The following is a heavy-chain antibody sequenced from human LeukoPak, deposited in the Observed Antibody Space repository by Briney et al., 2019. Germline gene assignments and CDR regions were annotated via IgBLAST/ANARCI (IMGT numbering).Heavy chain of an antibody. J-gene: IGHJ4*02. V-gene: IGHV1-69*13. CDR3: ARDPDGLGVFDY. Sequence: ASVKVSCKASGGTFGSYAISWVRQAPGQGLEWVGGIIPIFGTANYAQKFQGRVTITADESTSTAYMELSSPRSEDTAVYYCARDPDGLGVFDYWGQGTLVTVSS. CDR2: IIPIFGTA. CDR1: GGTFGSYA. D-gene: IGHD3/OR15-3a*01.